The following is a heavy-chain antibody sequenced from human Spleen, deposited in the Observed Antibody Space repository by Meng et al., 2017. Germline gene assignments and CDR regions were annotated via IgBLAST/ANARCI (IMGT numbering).Heavy chain of an antibody. V-gene: IGHV3-9*01. CDR3: AKDMVSAVAGYYFDY. Sequence: SLKISCAASGFTFDDYAMYWVRQVPGKGLEWVSGITWNSDTIGYADSVKGRFTISRDNAKNSLYLQMNSLRAEDTALYYCAKDMVSAVAGYYFDYWGQGTLVTV. D-gene: IGHD6-19*01. CDR2: ITWNSDTI. CDR1: GFTFDDYA. J-gene: IGHJ4*02.